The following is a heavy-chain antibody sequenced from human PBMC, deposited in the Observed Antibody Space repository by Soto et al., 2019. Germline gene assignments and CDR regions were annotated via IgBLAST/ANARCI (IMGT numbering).Heavy chain of an antibody. J-gene: IGHJ4*02. CDR3: ARDSDYGGNSGGYFDY. V-gene: IGHV4-39*02. CDR2: IHYGGNA. CDR1: GGSINTYNLF. D-gene: IGHD4-17*01. Sequence: SETLSLTCTVSGGSINTYNLFWAWVRQPPGKGLEWIASIHYGGNAYYSPSLTTRATISRDNSKNTLYLQMNSLRVEDTAVYYCARDSDYGGNSGGYFDYWGQGTLVTVSS.